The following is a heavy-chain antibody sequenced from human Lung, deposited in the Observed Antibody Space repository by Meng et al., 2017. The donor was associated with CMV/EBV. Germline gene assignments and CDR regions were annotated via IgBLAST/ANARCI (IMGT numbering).Heavy chain of an antibody. J-gene: IGHJ4*02. CDR1: GNTFTSHD. CDR3: ATYISGSYLGVGGECDY. CDR2: MNPNSGNT. D-gene: IGHD1-26*01. Sequence: AXAXVSXXASGNTFTSHDIIRVRQATGQGREWMGWMNPNSGNTGYAQKFLGRVTITRNTTISTAYKELSSLRSEDTAVYYCATYISGSYLGVGGECDYWGQGTXVTVSS. V-gene: IGHV1-8*03.